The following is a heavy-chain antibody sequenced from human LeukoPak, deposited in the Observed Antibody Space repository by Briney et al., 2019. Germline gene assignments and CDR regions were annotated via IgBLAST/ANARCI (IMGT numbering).Heavy chain of an antibody. D-gene: IGHD6-19*01. CDR1: GGSISSYY. V-gene: IGHV4-59*12. J-gene: IGHJ4*02. CDR3: ARAVAGTKFDY. CDR2: VYYSGSA. Sequence: SETLSLTCTVSGGSISSYYWSWIRQYPGKGLEWIGYVYYSGSASYNPSLKSRLTVSVDPSKNQCSLKLGSVASADTAVYYCARAVAGTKFDYWSQGTLVTVSS.